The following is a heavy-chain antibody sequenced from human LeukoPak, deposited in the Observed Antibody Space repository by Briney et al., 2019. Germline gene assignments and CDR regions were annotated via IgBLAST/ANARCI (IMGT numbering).Heavy chain of an antibody. CDR3: ARVASLEYYYYGMDV. J-gene: IGHJ6*02. D-gene: IGHD2-15*01. CDR2: IYYSGST. Sequence: SETLSLTCTVSGASIRSGDYYWSWIRQHPGKGLEWIGYIYYSGSTYYNPSLKSRVTISVDTSKNQFSLKLSSVTAADTAVYYCARVASLEYYYYGMDVWGQGTTVTVSS. V-gene: IGHV4-31*03. CDR1: GASIRSGDYY.